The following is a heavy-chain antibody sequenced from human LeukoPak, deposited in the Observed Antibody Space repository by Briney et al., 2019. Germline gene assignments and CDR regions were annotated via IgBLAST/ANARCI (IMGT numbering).Heavy chain of an antibody. D-gene: IGHD3-22*01. CDR3: ARFWLGGYYYFDY. CDR2: IYYSGST. J-gene: IGHJ4*02. V-gene: IGHV4-59*06. Sequence: SETLSLTCAVSGGSISSYYWSWIRQHPGKGLEWIGYIYYSGSTYYNPSLKSRVTISVDTSKNQFSLKLSSVTAADTAVYYCARFWLGGYYYFDYWGQGTLVTVSS. CDR1: GGSISSYY.